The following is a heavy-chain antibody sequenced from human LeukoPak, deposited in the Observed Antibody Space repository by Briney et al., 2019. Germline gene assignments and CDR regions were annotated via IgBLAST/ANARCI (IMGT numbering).Heavy chain of an antibody. CDR2: IYSGGNT. V-gene: IGHV3-53*01. CDR3: ALGTRGVMSDY. D-gene: IGHD3-10*01. Sequence: GGSLRLSCAASGFTFSDYYMSWVRQAPGKGLEWVSVIYSGGNTYYADSVKGRFTISRDNSKNTLYLQMNSLRAEDTAIYYCALGTRGVMSDYWGQGTLVTVAS. J-gene: IGHJ4*02. CDR1: GFTFSDYY.